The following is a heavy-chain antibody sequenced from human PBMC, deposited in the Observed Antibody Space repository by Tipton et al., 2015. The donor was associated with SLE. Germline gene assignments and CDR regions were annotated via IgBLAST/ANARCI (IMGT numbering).Heavy chain of an antibody. J-gene: IGHJ4*02. CDR1: GGSISSYY. CDR3: ARDPVY. CDR2: IYYSGST. V-gene: IGHV4-30-4*08. Sequence: TLSLTCTVSGGSISSYYWSWIRQPPGKGLEWIGYIYYSGSTYYNPSLKSRVTISVDTSKNQFSLKLSSVTAADTAVYYCARDPVYWGQGTLVTVSS.